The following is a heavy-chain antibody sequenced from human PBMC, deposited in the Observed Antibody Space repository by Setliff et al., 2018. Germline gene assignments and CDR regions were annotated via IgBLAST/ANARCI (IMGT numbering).Heavy chain of an antibody. CDR2: IYHSGST. CDR3: ATSTRDDPLFDY. CDR1: GGSISSSNW. Sequence: LSLTCAVSGGSISSSNWWSWVRQPPGKGLEWIGEIYHSGSTNYNPSLKSRVTISVDKSKNPFSLKLSSVTAADTAVYYCATSTRDDPLFDYWGQGTLVTVSS. D-gene: IGHD4-17*01. J-gene: IGHJ4*02. V-gene: IGHV4-4*02.